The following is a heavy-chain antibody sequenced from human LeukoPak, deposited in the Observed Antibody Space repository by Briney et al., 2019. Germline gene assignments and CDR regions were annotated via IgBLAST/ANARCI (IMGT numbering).Heavy chain of an antibody. CDR2: IYTSGST. J-gene: IGHJ6*03. CDR3: ARAPRPSSNYYYYYMDV. Sequence: KSSETLSLTCTVSGGSISSYYWSWIRQPAGKGLEWIGRIYTSGSTNYNPSLKSRVTMSVDTSKNQFSLKLSSVTAADTAVYYCARAPRPSSNYYYYYMDVWGKGTTVTVSS. V-gene: IGHV4-4*07. CDR1: GGSISSYY.